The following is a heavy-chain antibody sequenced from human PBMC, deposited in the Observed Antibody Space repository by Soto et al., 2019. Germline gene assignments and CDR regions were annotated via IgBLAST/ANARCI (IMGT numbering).Heavy chain of an antibody. Sequence: SETLSLTCTVSGGSISSYYWSWIRQPPGKGLEWIGYIYYSGSTNHNPSLKSRVTISVDTSKNQFSLKVSSVTAADTAVYYCARAQDIAMATVFDYWGQGTLVTVSS. CDR1: GGSISSYY. CDR3: ARAQDIAMATVFDY. CDR2: IYYSGST. J-gene: IGHJ4*02. V-gene: IGHV4-59*01. D-gene: IGHD5-18*01.